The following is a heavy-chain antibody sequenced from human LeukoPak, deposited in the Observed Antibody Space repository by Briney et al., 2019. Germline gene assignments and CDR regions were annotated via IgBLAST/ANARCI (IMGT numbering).Heavy chain of an antibody. J-gene: IGHJ3*02. V-gene: IGHV1-69*05. Sequence: SVKVSCKASGGTFSSYAISWVRQAPGQGLEWMGGIIPIFGTANYAQTFQGRVTITTDESTSTAYMQLSSLRSEDTAVYYWARLPRVIDYGGNSACCAFDIWGQGTMVTVSS. CDR2: IIPIFGTA. CDR1: GGTFSSYA. D-gene: IGHD4-23*01. CDR3: ARLPRVIDYGGNSACCAFDI.